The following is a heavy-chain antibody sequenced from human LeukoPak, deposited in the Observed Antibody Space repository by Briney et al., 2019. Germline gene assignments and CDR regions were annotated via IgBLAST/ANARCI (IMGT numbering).Heavy chain of an antibody. CDR1: GGTFSSYA. Sequence: GASVKVSCKASGGTFSSYAISWVRQAPGQGLEWMGGIIPIFGTANYAQKFQGRVTITADESTSTAYMELSSLRSEDTAVYYCARDRSDYGSYRGDFDYWGQGTLVTVSS. CDR2: IIPIFGTA. D-gene: IGHD4-17*01. V-gene: IGHV1-69*13. CDR3: ARDRSDYGSYRGDFDY. J-gene: IGHJ4*02.